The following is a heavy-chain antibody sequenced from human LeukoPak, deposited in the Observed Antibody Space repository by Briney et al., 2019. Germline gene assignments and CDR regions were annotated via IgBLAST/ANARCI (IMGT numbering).Heavy chain of an antibody. V-gene: IGHV4-30-4*01. D-gene: IGHD3-9*01. CDR3: ARLGIDYDILTGYIPDAFDI. J-gene: IGHJ3*02. Sequence: PAETLSLTCTVSGGSISSVDYYWSWIRQPPGKGLEWIGYIYYSGSTYYDPSLKSRVLISVDASKNQFSLKLSSVTAADTGVYYCARLGIDYDILTGYIPDAFDIWGQGTMVTVSS. CDR2: IYYSGST. CDR1: GGSISSVDYY.